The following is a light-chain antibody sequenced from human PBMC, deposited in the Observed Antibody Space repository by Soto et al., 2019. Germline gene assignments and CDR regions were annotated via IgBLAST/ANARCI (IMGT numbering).Light chain of an antibody. CDR1: SSDIGAYDY. V-gene: IGLV2-14*01. CDR2: EVS. CDR3: SSYTSTSALV. Sequence: QSVLTQPASLSGSPGQSITSSCTGTSSDIGAYDYVSWFQQHPGKAPKLIIFEVSDRPSGISNRFAGSKSGNMASLTISGLQSEDEADYFCSSYTSTSALVFGGGTKVTVL. J-gene: IGLJ2*01.